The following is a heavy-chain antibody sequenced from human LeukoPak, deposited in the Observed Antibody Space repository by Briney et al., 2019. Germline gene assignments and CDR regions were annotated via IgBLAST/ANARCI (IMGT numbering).Heavy chain of an antibody. CDR3: ARIAVAGYDY. D-gene: IGHD6-19*01. V-gene: IGHV3-21*01. Sequence: GGSLRLSCAASGFTFSSYSMNWVRQAPGKGLEWVSSISSSSSYIYYADSVKGRFTISRDNAKNSLHLQMNSLRAEDTAVYYCARIAVAGYDYWGQGTLVTVSS. CDR1: GFTFSSYS. J-gene: IGHJ4*02. CDR2: ISSSSSYI.